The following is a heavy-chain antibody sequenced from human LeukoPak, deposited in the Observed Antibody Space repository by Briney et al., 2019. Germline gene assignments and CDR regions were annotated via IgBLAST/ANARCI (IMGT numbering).Heavy chain of an antibody. Sequence: SETLSLTCTVSGGSISNYYWSWIRQPPGKGLEWIGYMYYTGSTNYNPSLKSRVTISVDTSKNQFSLKLSSVTAADTAVYYCARAHLPYSSSWYDYWGQGTLVTVSS. D-gene: IGHD6-13*01. CDR1: GGSISNYY. CDR3: ARAHLPYSSSWYDY. CDR2: MYYTGST. V-gene: IGHV4-59*12. J-gene: IGHJ4*02.